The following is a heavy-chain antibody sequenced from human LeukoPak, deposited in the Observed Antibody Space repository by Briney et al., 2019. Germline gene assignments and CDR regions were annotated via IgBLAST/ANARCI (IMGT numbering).Heavy chain of an antibody. CDR2: IYTSGST. Sequence: PSETLSLTCTVSGGSISSGSYYWSWIRQPAGKGLEWIGRIYTSGSTNYNSSLKSRVTISVDTSKNQFSLKLSSVTAADTAVYYCAGGNRWELLYWGQGTLVTVSS. CDR3: AGGNRWELLY. D-gene: IGHD1-26*01. J-gene: IGHJ4*02. CDR1: GGSISSGSYY. V-gene: IGHV4-61*02.